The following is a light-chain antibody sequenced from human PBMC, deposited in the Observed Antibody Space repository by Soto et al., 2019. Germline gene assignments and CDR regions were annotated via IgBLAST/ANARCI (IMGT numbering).Light chain of an antibody. CDR2: DAS. Sequence: DIQMTQSPSTLYASVGDRVTITCRASQSISSRLAWYQQKPGKAPKVLIYDASSLESGVPSRFSGSGSGTEFTLTISSLQPDDFETYYCQQFNSYSGTFGQGTKVDIK. J-gene: IGKJ1*01. V-gene: IGKV1-5*01. CDR1: QSISSR. CDR3: QQFNSYSGT.